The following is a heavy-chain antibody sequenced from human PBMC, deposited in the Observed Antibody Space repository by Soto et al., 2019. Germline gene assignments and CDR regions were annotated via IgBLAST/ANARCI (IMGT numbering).Heavy chain of an antibody. D-gene: IGHD3-3*01. CDR3: ARGGSWSGYYPLDP. V-gene: IGHV4-30-2*01. CDR1: GGSISSGGYS. CDR2: IYHSGST. J-gene: IGHJ5*02. Sequence: QLQLQESGSGLVKPSQTLSLTCAVSGGSISSGGYSWSWIRQPPGKGLEWIGYIYHSGSTYYNPSLKSRVTISVDRSKNQFSLKLSSVTAADTTVYYCARGGSWSGYYPLDPWGQGTLVTVSS.